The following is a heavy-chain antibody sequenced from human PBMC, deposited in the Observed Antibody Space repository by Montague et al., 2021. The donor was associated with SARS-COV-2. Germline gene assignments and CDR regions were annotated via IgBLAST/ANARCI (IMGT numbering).Heavy chain of an antibody. Sequence: SETLSLTCTVSGGSIKSYNWCWIWKRQRTGQGRIGYVHDSGSRNTNYYPSRRITMSVATYKNKTPLRLTPVTAAATDVYFCVRASGDFDGSGYQNYWYFDLWGRGTPVTVSS. CDR3: VRASGDFDGSGYQNYWYFDL. CDR2: VHDSGSR. D-gene: IGHD3-22*01. CDR1: GGSIKSYN. J-gene: IGHJ2*01. V-gene: IGHV4-59*01.